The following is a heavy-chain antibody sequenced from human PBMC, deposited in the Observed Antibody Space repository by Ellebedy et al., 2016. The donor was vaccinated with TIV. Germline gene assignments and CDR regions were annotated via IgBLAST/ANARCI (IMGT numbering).Heavy chain of an antibody. CDR2: INSDGSST. J-gene: IGHJ4*02. Sequence: GESLKISXAASGFTFSSYWMHWVRQAPGKGLVWVSRINSDGSSTSYADSVKGRFTISRDNAKNTLYLQMNSLRAEDTAVYYCAREKGYSYGYKSHFDYWGQGTLVTVSS. D-gene: IGHD5-18*01. V-gene: IGHV3-74*01. CDR3: AREKGYSYGYKSHFDY. CDR1: GFTFSSYW.